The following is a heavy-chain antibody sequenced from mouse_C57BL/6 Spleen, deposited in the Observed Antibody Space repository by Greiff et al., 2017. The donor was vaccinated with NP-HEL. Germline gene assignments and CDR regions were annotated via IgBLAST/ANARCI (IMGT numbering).Heavy chain of an antibody. CDR1: GYTFTSYW. Sequence: VQLKQSGTVLARPGASVKMSCKTSGYTFTSYWMHWVKQRPGQGLEWIGAIYPGNSDTSYNQKFKGKAKLTAVTSASTAYMELSSLTNEDSAVYYCTDGDYDGGWFAYWGQGTLVTVSA. D-gene: IGHD2-4*01. CDR3: TDGDYDGGWFAY. J-gene: IGHJ3*01. V-gene: IGHV1-5*01. CDR2: IYPGNSDT.